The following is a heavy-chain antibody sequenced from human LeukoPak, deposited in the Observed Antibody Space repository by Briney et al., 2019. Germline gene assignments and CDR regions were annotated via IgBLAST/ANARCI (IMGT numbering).Heavy chain of an antibody. J-gene: IGHJ4*02. Sequence: ESGPTLVKPTQTLTLTCTFSGFSLSTSGVGVGWIRQPPGKVLEWLALIYWDDDKRYSPSLKSRLTITKDTSKNQVVLTMTNMDPVDTSTYYCAHRLPGSSGWYFDYWGQGTLVTVSS. CDR1: GFSLSTSGVG. V-gene: IGHV2-5*02. CDR2: IYWDDDK. D-gene: IGHD6-19*01. CDR3: AHRLPGSSGWYFDY.